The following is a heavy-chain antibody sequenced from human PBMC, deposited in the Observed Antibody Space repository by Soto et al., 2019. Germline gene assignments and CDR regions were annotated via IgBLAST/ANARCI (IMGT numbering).Heavy chain of an antibody. V-gene: IGHV1-18*01. Sequence: ASVKVSCKASGYTFTSYGISWVRQAPGQGLEWMGWISAYNGNTNYAQKLQGRVTMTTDTSTSTVYMELSSLRSEDTAVYYCARTYSSSSSYWFDPWGQGTLVTVSS. CDR1: GYTFTSYG. J-gene: IGHJ5*02. D-gene: IGHD6-6*01. CDR3: ARTYSSSSSYWFDP. CDR2: ISAYNGNT.